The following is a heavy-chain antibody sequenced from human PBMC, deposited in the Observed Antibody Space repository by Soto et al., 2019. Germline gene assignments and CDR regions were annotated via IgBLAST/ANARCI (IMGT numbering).Heavy chain of an antibody. CDR3: AIQLGITIFGVV. CDR1: CGSISSGGYY. V-gene: IGHV4-31*03. J-gene: IGHJ4*02. D-gene: IGHD3-3*01. Sequence: QVQLQESGPGLVKPSQTLSLTCTVSCGSISSGGYYWSWIRQHPGKGLEWIGYIYCSWSTYYNPSLTTRINISVDTSKNHFSLKLSSVIAADTAVYYCAIQLGITIFGVVWGQGTLVTVSS. CDR2: IYCSWST.